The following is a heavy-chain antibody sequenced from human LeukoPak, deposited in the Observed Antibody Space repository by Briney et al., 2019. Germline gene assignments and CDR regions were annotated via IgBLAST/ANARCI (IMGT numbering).Heavy chain of an antibody. J-gene: IGHJ3*02. CDR2: ISHDVKTT. CDR3: VLTVVNAFDI. D-gene: IGHD2-21*02. Sequence: PGGSLRLSCVASGFSFSDSVIHWVRQAPGKGLEWVAVISHDVKTTYYADSVKGRFTISRDNSENTLYLQTNSLRAEDTAVYYCVLTVVNAFDIWGQGTLVTVSS. CDR1: GFSFSDSV. V-gene: IGHV3-30*04.